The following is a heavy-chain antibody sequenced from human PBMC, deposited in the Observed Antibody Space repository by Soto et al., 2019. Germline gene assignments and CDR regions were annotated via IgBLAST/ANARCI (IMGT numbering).Heavy chain of an antibody. CDR2: ISYDGSNK. CDR3: ARGFRDIVLMVYAQNIDY. CDR1: GFTFRSDA. V-gene: IGHV3-30-3*01. J-gene: IGHJ4*02. D-gene: IGHD2-8*01. Sequence: QVQLVESGGCVVQPGRSLRLSCAASGFTFRSDAMHWVRQAPGKGLEWVAVISYDGSNKYYADSVKGRFTISRDNSKNTLFLQMNSLRAEDTAVYYCARGFRDIVLMVYAQNIDYWGQGTLVTVSS.